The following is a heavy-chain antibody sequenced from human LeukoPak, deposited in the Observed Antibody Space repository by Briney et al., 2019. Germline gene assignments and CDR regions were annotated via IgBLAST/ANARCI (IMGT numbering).Heavy chain of an antibody. CDR1: GFTFSSYA. J-gene: IGHJ4*02. CDR3: AKGYDFWSGFYFDY. V-gene: IGHV3-23*01. CDR2: ISGSGGST. D-gene: IGHD3-3*01. Sequence: GGSLRLSCAASGFTFSSYAMSWVRQAPGKGLEWVSAISGSGGSTYYVDSVKGRFTISRDNSKNTLYLQMNSLRAEDTAVYYCAKGYDFWSGFYFDYWGQGTLVTVSS.